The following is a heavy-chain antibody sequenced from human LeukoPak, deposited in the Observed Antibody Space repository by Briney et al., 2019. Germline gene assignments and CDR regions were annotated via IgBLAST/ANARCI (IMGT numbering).Heavy chain of an antibody. D-gene: IGHD3-22*01. Sequence: PSETLSLTCTVSGGSISTYYWSWIRQPAGEGLEWIGRIYTSGSTNYNRSLKSRITMSVDTSKNQFSLKLSSVTAADTAVYYCARSPDSTGYPYYFDYWGQGTLVTVSS. CDR1: GGSISTYY. V-gene: IGHV4-4*07. CDR2: IYTSGST. J-gene: IGHJ4*02. CDR3: ARSPDSTGYPYYFDY.